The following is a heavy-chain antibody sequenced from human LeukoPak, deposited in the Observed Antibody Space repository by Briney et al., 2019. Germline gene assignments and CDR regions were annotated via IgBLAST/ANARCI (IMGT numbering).Heavy chain of an antibody. Sequence: SETLSLTCAVYGGSFSGYYWSWLRQPPGKGLEWIGEINHSGSTNYNPSLTSRVTISVGSSKNQFSLKLSSVTAADTAVYYCARGPRIIGYCSGGSCYWFDPWGQGTLVTVSS. CDR2: INHSGST. D-gene: IGHD2-15*01. CDR3: ARGPRIIGYCSGGSCYWFDP. V-gene: IGHV4-34*01. CDR1: GGSFSGYY. J-gene: IGHJ5*02.